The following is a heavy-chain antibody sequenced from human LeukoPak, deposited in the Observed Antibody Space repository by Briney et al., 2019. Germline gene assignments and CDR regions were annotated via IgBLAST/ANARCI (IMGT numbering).Heavy chain of an antibody. J-gene: IGHJ6*03. V-gene: IGHV1-69*05. D-gene: IGHD3-3*01. CDR1: GGTFSSYA. CDR3: ARAVRSNDFWSGSMGYYYYMDV. CDR2: IIPIFGTA. Sequence: GASVKVSCKASGGTFSSYAISWERQAPGQGLEWMGRIIPIFGTANYAQKFQGRVTITTDESTSTAYMELSSLRSEDTAVYYCARAVRSNDFWSGSMGYYYYMDVWGKGTTVTVSS.